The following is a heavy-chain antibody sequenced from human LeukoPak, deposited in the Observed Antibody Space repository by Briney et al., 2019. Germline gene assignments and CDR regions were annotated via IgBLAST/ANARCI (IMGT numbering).Heavy chain of an antibody. CDR3: ARRSRTTGSSTFDY. D-gene: IGHD1-7*01. Sequence: GGSLRLSCAASGFTFSSYSMNWVRQAPGKGLEWVSSISSSSSYIYYADSVKGRFTISRDNAKNSLYLQMNSLRAEDTAVYYCARRSRTTGSSTFDYWGQGTLVIVSS. V-gene: IGHV3-21*01. J-gene: IGHJ4*02. CDR2: ISSSSSYI. CDR1: GFTFSSYS.